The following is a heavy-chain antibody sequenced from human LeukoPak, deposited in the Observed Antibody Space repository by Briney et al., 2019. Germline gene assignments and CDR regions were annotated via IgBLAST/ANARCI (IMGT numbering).Heavy chain of an antibody. Sequence: SETLSLTCSVSGGSIRTSYNWGWIRQPPGKGLEWIGSIYYSGETYYNPSLKSRLTISVDTPKNQFSLELGSVTAADTAVIYCAAEDSGALVYWGQGILVTVS. V-gene: IGHV4-39*01. CDR1: GGSIRTSYN. CDR2: IYYSGET. J-gene: IGHJ4*02. D-gene: IGHD1-26*01. CDR3: AAEDSGALVY.